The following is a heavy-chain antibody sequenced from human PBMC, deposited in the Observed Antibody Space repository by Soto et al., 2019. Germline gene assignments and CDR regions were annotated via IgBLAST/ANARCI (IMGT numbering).Heavy chain of an antibody. CDR2: ISYDGSNK. Sequence: QVQLVESGGGVVQPGRSLRLSCAASGFTFSSYAMHWVRQAPGKGLEWVAVISYDGSNKYYADSVKGRFTISRDNSKNTLYLQMNSLRAEDTAVYYCARGDIMTTVTIDYWGQGTLVTVSS. CDR1: GFTFSSYA. J-gene: IGHJ4*02. D-gene: IGHD4-4*01. V-gene: IGHV3-30-3*01. CDR3: ARGDIMTTVTIDY.